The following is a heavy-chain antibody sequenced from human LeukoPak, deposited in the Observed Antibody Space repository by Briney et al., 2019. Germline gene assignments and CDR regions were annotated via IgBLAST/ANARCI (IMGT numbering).Heavy chain of an antibody. CDR3: ARGGFGFPDDAFDI. Sequence: GASLKVSSTASRYTFTRYGISWVRQAPGQGLERMGWISAYNGNTNYAQKLQGRVTMTTDTPTSTAYIELNSLRSDDTAVYYCARGGFGFPDDAFDIWGQGTMVTVSS. CDR2: ISAYNGNT. V-gene: IGHV1-18*04. CDR1: RYTFTRYG. D-gene: IGHD3-10*01. J-gene: IGHJ3*02.